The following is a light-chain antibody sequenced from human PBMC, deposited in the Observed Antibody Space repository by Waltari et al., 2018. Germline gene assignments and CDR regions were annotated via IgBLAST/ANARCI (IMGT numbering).Light chain of an antibody. V-gene: IGKV2-30*02. CDR3: MQGTHWPYT. CDR1: QSLVHSDGNTH. CDR2: RVS. J-gene: IGKJ2*01. Sequence: DVVMTQSPLSLPVTLGHPASISCKSTQSLVHSDGNTHLNWFQQRPGQSPRRLIYRVSNRDSGVPDRFSGSGSGTDFTLKISRVEAEDIGVYYCMQGTHWPYTFGQGTKLDIK.